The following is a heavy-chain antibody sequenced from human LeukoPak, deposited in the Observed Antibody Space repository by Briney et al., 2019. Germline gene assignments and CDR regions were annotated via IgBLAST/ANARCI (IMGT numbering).Heavy chain of an antibody. D-gene: IGHD2-15*01. V-gene: IGHV1-69*13. CDR3: ARERDCSGGSCYEY. CDR1: GGTFSSYA. J-gene: IGHJ4*02. Sequence: SVKVSCKSSGGTFSSYAISWVRQAPGQGLEWMGGIIPIFGTANYAQKFQGRVTITADESTSTAYMELSSLRSEDTAVYYCARERDCSGGSCYEYWGQGTLVTVSS. CDR2: IIPIFGTA.